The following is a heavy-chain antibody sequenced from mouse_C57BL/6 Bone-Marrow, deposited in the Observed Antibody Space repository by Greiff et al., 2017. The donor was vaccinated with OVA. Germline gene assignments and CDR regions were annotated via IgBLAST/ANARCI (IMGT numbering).Heavy chain of an antibody. CDR3: ARRYYDYGYAMDY. CDR2: IYPGDGDT. J-gene: IGHJ4*01. CDR1: GYAFSSSW. Sequence: VQLQQSGPELVKPGASVKISCKASGYAFSSSWMNWVKQRPGKGLEWIGRIYPGDGDTNYNGKFKGKATLTADKSSSTAYMQLSSLTSEDSAVYFRARRYYDYGYAMDYWGQGTSVTVSS. D-gene: IGHD2-4*01. V-gene: IGHV1-82*01.